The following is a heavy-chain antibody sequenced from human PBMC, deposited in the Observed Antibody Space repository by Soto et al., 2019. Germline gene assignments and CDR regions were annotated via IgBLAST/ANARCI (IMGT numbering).Heavy chain of an antibody. D-gene: IGHD3-10*01. CDR3: ASYGSGSYLTEFDY. CDR2: IIPIFGTA. V-gene: IGHV1-69*13. J-gene: IGHJ4*02. CDR1: GGTFSSYA. Sequence: ASVKVSCKASGGTFSSYAISWVRQAPGQGLEWMGGIIPIFGTANYAQKSQGRVTITADESTSTAYMELSSLRSEDTAVYYCASYGSGSYLTEFDYWGQGTLVTAPQ.